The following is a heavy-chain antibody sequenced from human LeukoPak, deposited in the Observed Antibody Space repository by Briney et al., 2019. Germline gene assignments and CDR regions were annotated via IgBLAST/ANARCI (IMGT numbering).Heavy chain of an antibody. CDR3: ARGHQGGDIVGPYGMDV. Sequence: KSSETLSLTCTVSGDSISSYFWIWIRQPPGKGLEWIGSIYYSGSTYYNPSLKSRVTISVDTSKNQFSLKLSSVTAADTAVYYCARGHQGGDIVGPYGMDVWGQGTTVTVSS. CDR1: GDSISSYF. J-gene: IGHJ6*02. D-gene: IGHD1-26*01. CDR2: IYYSGST. V-gene: IGHV4-39*07.